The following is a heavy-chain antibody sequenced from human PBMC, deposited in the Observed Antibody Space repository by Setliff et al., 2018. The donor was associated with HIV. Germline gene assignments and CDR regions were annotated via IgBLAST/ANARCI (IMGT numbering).Heavy chain of an antibody. CDR3: ARVRDPNWNYDMDV. CDR2: IFHTGST. CDR1: GASISSGNW. J-gene: IGHJ6*03. D-gene: IGHD1-1*01. Sequence: SETLSLTCAVSGASISSGNWWSWVRQSPGKGLEWIGEIFHTGSTNYNPSLKSRVTISVDTSKNHFSLNVSSLTAADTALYFCARVRDPNWNYDMDVWGQGTTVTVSS. V-gene: IGHV4-4*02.